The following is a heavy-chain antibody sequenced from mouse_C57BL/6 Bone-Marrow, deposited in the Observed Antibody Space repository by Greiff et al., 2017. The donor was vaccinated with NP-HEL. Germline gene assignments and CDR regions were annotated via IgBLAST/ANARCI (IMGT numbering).Heavy chain of an antibody. V-gene: IGHV14-4*01. CDR3: TTPITTAYAMDY. D-gene: IGHD1-1*01. Sequence: EVQLQQSGAELVRPGASVKLSCTASGFNIKDDYMHWVKQRPEQGLEWIGWIDPENGDTAYASKFQGKATITADTSSNTAYLQLSSLTSEDTAVYYCTTPITTAYAMDYWGQGTSVTVSS. CDR1: GFNIKDDY. CDR2: IDPENGDT. J-gene: IGHJ4*01.